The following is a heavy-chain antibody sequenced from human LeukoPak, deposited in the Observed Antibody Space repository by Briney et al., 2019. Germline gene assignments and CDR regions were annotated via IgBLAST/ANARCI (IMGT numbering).Heavy chain of an antibody. J-gene: IGHJ6*03. V-gene: IGHV4-34*01. CDR3: AGVPAATMYYYYYYMDV. D-gene: IGHD2-2*01. Sequence: SETLSLTCAVYGGSFSGYYWSWIRQPPGKGLEWIGEINHSGSTNYNPSLKSRVTISVDTSKNQFSLKLSSVTAADTAVYYCAGVPAATMYYYYYYMDVWGKGITVTVSS. CDR1: GGSFSGYY. CDR2: INHSGST.